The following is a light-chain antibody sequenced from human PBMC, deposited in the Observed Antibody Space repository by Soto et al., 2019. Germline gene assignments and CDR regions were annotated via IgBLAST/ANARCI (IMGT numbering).Light chain of an antibody. J-gene: IGKJ4*01. CDR2: GAS. CDR3: QQYNNWPPLT. Sequence: EIVMTQSPATLSVSPGERATLSCRASQSVSGNFAWYHRKPGQAPRLLIYGASTRSTGIPARFSGSGSGTEFTLTISSLQSEDFAVYYCQQYNNWPPLTFGGWTKVQIK. V-gene: IGKV3-15*01. CDR1: QSVSGN.